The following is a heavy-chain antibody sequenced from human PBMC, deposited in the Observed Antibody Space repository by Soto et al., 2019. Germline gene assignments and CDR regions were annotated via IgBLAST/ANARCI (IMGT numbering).Heavy chain of an antibody. CDR2: IIPIFGTA. V-gene: IGHV1-69*13. CDR3: ARAGGYSYGSDY. J-gene: IGHJ4*02. D-gene: IGHD5-18*01. Sequence: SVKVSCKASGGTFSSYAISSVRQVPGQGLEWMGGIIPIFGTANYAQKFQGRVTITADESTSTAYMELSSLRSEDTAVYYCARAGGYSYGSDYWGQGTLVTVSS. CDR1: GGTFSSYA.